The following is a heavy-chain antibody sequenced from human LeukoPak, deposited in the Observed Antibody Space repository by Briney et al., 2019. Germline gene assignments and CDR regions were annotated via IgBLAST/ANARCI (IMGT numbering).Heavy chain of an antibody. CDR3: ARKGYCSSTSCFYYYYYGMDV. CDR2: ISYDGSNK. J-gene: IGHJ6*04. Sequence: GGSLRLSCAASGFTFSSYAMHWVRQAPGKGLEWVAVISYDGSNKYYADSVKGRFTISRDNSKNTLYLQMNSLRAEDTAVYYCARKGYCSSTSCFYYYYYGMDVWGKGTTVTVSS. V-gene: IGHV3-30*04. D-gene: IGHD2-2*01. CDR1: GFTFSSYA.